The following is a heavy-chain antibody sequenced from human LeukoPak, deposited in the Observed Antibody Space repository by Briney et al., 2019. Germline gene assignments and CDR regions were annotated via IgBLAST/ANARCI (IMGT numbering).Heavy chain of an antibody. J-gene: IGHJ6*02. Sequence: SVKVSCKASGGTFSSYAISWVRQAPGPGLEWMGRIIPIFGIANYAQKFQGRVTITADKSTSTAYMELSSLRSEDTAVYYCARADCGGDCRDPYYYYGMDVWGQGTTVTVSS. CDR3: ARADCGGDCRDPYYYYGMDV. CDR1: GGTFSSYA. CDR2: IIPIFGIA. V-gene: IGHV1-69*04. D-gene: IGHD2-21*02.